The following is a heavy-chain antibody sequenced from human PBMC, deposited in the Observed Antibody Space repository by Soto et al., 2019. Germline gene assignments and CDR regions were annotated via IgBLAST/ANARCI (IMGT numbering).Heavy chain of an antibody. V-gene: IGHV4-39*01. CDR2: IYYSGST. CDR1: GGSISSSSYY. Sequence: PSETLSLTCTVSGGSISSSSYYWGWIRQPPGKGLDWIGSIYYSGSTYYEPSLKSRVTISVDTSKNQFSLKLSSVTAADTAVYYCARHTPAISISDHWGQGTLVTSPQ. J-gene: IGHJ4*02. CDR3: ARHTPAISISDH. D-gene: IGHD2-15*01.